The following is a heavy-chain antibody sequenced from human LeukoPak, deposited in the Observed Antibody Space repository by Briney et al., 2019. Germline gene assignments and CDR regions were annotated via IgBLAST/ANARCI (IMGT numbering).Heavy chain of an antibody. D-gene: IGHD6-13*01. V-gene: IGHV3-30*02. CDR3: AKSISGYSNSWYCLDF. CDR2: TRFDGSDK. CDR1: GLSFSTYG. Sequence: GGSLRLSCAASGLSFSTYGMHWVRQAPGKGLEWVAFTRFDGSDKYYADSVKGRFTISRDNSKNTLYLQMNSLTTEDTAVYYCAKSISGYSNSWYCLDFWGQGTLVTVSS. J-gene: IGHJ4*02.